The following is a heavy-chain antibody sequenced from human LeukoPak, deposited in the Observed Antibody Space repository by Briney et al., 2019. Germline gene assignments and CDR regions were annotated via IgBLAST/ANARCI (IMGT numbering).Heavy chain of an antibody. CDR2: IKEDGSAR. CDR1: GFSFSNYW. Sequence: GGSLRLSCAASGFSFSNYWMSWVRQNPEKGLEWVANIKEDGSARYYVESVKGRFTISRDNAKNSLYLQMGSLRADDTAMYYCARDPRDDHNSLDYWGQGTQVTVSS. V-gene: IGHV3-7*03. CDR3: ARDPRDDHNSLDY. D-gene: IGHD5-24*01. J-gene: IGHJ4*02.